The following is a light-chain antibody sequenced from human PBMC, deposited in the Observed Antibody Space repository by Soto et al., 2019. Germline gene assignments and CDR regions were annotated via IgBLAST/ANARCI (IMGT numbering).Light chain of an antibody. CDR2: EVS. V-gene: IGLV2-14*01. CDR1: SSDVGDYDY. J-gene: IGLJ2*01. Sequence: QSALTQPASVSGSPGQSITSSCTGTSSDVGDYDYVSWYQQHPDKAPKLMIYEVSSRPSGVSNRFSGSKSGNTDSLTISGLQAEDEADYYCSSYTSSSNSPVLFGGGTKLTVL. CDR3: SSYTSSSNSPVL.